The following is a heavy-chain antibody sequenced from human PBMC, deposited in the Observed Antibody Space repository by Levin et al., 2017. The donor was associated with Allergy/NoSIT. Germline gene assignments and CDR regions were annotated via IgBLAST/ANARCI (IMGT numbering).Heavy chain of an antibody. CDR1: GFSFSTYR. D-gene: IGHD3-10*01. J-gene: IGHJ6*02. V-gene: IGHV3-48*01. CDR2: ISSSGDTI. CDR3: ARGGPYGSGSLDV. Sequence: PGESLKISCAASGFSFSTYRMNWVRQAPGKGLEWLSYISSSGDTIYYADSVKGRFTISRDNAKNSVHLQMNSLRTEDTAVYYCARGGPYGSGSLDVWGQGTTVTVSS.